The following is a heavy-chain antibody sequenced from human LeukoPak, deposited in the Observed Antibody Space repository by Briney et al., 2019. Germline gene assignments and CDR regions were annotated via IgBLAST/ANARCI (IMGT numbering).Heavy chain of an antibody. Sequence: PSETLSLTCAVSGGSISSGGYFWSWIRQPPGKGLEWIGYIYYSGSTNYNPSLKSRVTISVDTSKNQFSLKLSSVTAADTAVYYCARHGGATLPFDYWGQGTLVTVSS. CDR2: IYYSGST. J-gene: IGHJ4*02. D-gene: IGHD1-26*01. CDR1: GGSISSGGYF. CDR3: ARHGGATLPFDY. V-gene: IGHV4-61*08.